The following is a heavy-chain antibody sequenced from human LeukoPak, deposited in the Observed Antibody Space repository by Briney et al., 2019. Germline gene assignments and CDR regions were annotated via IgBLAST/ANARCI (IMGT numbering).Heavy chain of an antibody. J-gene: IGHJ4*02. D-gene: IGHD3-22*01. CDR1: GYTFTGYY. CDR3: ARTSSYYYDRSGYDY. V-gene: IGHV1-2*06. Sequence: VASVKVSCKASGYTFTGYYMHLVRQAPGQGLEWMGRINPNSGGTNYAQKFQGRVTMTRDTSISTAYMELSTLRSDHTAVYYFARTSSYYYDRSGYDYWGQGTLVTVSS. CDR2: INPNSGGT.